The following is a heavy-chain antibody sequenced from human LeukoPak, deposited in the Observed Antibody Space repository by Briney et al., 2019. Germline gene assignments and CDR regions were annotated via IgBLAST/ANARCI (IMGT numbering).Heavy chain of an antibody. V-gene: IGHV4-30-4*08. D-gene: IGHD3-10*01. CDR1: GGSISSGDYY. CDR2: IHYSGRT. CDR3: ARVRSDGSGTI. J-gene: IGHJ3*02. Sequence: PSQTLSLTCTVSGGSISSGDYYWSWIRQPPGKGLEWIGYIHYSGRTYYNPSLKSRFPISVDTSKNQFSLKLSSVTAADTAVCFCARVRSDGSGTIWGQGTMVTVSS.